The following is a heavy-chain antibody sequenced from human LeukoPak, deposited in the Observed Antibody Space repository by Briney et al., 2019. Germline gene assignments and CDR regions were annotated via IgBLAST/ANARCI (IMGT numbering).Heavy chain of an antibody. Sequence: GGSLRLSCAASGFTVSGNYMSRVRQAPGKGPEWVSMIYPRGTTYSADSVKGRFTISRDDSQNTLYLQLNSLSPDHTALYFCATVLRSGNTGFAFAIWGQGTMVTVSS. CDR1: GFTVSGNY. CDR2: IYPRGTT. V-gene: IGHV3-66*02. D-gene: IGHD3-3*01. CDR3: ATVLRSGNTGFAFAI. J-gene: IGHJ3*02.